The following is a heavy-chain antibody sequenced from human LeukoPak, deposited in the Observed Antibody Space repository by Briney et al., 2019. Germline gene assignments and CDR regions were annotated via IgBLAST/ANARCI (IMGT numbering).Heavy chain of an antibody. V-gene: IGHV3-11*01. D-gene: IGHD3-22*01. CDR3: AKGSGGTYYYDSGGLYFDY. J-gene: IGHJ4*02. CDR2: ISSSGSTT. Sequence: GGSLRLSCAASGFTFSDYYMSWIRQAPGKGLEWVSYISSSGSTTYYADSVKGRFTISRDNSKNTLYLQMNSLRAEDTAVYYCAKGSGGTYYYDSGGLYFDYWGQGTLVTVPS. CDR1: GFTFSDYY.